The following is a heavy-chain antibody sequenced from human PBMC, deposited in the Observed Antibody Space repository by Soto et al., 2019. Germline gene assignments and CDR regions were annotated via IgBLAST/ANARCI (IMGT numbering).Heavy chain of an antibody. Sequence: ASVKVSCKASGGTFSSHAISWGRQAPGRGLEWMGGIIPIFGTTNYAQNFRARVTITADDSTSTAYMELSSLTSEDTAVYYCGSVGYCSSTNCLFYYYHYGMDVWGEGTTVTVSS. CDR2: IIPIFGTT. V-gene: IGHV1-69*13. J-gene: IGHJ6*04. CDR1: GGTFSSHA. D-gene: IGHD2-2*03. CDR3: GSVGYCSSTNCLFYYYHYGMDV.